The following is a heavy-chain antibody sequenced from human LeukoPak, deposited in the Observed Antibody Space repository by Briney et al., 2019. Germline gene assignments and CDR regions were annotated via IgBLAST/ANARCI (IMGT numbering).Heavy chain of an antibody. D-gene: IGHD1-1*01. J-gene: IGHJ4*02. Sequence: KPSETLSLTCTVSGGSISSYYWTWIRQPPGKGLEWIGYIYYIGSTNYNPSLKSRVTMSVDTSKNQFSLKLSSVIAADTAVYYCARGRYALWGQGTLVTVSS. CDR1: GGSISSYY. V-gene: IGHV4-59*01. CDR2: IYYIGST. CDR3: ARGRYAL.